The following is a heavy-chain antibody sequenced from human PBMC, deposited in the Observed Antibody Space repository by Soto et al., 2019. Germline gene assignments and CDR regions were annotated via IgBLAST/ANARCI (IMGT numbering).Heavy chain of an antibody. V-gene: IGHV3-30*04. CDR3: ARDRDSSYFPPPYYFDS. Sequence: QVQLVESGGGVVQPGRSLRLSCAASAFTFRSYTMHWVRQAPGKGLEWVATISYDGSKTNYADSVRSRFTISSDNSKSTLFLQMDSLRPEDTAVYSCARDRDSSYFPPPYYFDSWGQGTLVTVSS. D-gene: IGHD4-4*01. CDR2: ISYDGSKT. J-gene: IGHJ4*02. CDR1: AFTFRSYT.